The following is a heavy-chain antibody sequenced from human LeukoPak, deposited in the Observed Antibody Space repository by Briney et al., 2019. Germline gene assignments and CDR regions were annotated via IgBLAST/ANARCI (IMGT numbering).Heavy chain of an antibody. CDR2: IYSGGST. V-gene: IGHV3-53*01. Sequence: GGSLRLSCAASGFTFSSYGMSWVRQAPGQGLEWVSVIYSGGSTYYADSVKGRFTISRDNSKNTQYLQMNSLRAEDTAVYYCARERKYYYGSGSYYRVFDYWGQGTLVTVSS. J-gene: IGHJ4*02. CDR3: ARERKYYYGSGSYYRVFDY. D-gene: IGHD3-10*01. CDR1: GFTFSSYG.